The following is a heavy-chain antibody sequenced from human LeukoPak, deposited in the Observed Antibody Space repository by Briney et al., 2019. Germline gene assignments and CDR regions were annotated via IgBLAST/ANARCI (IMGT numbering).Heavy chain of an antibody. CDR3: TRGRMDLDY. CDR2: IRSKAYGGTI. D-gene: IGHD2-2*03. V-gene: IGHV3-49*03. Sequence: GGSLRLSCTASGFPFGEYAMSWFRQAPGKGLEWVGFIRSKAYGGTIEYAASVKGRFTFSRDDSKSIAYLQMNSLKTEDTAVYYCTRGRMDLDYWGQGTLVTVSS. CDR1: GFPFGEYA. J-gene: IGHJ4*02.